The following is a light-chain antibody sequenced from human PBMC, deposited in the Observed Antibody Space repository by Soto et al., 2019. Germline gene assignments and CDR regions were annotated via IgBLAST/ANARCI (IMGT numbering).Light chain of an antibody. Sequence: EVVLTQSPGTLSLSPVERATLSCSSSQSVSSNYLAWYQQKPGQAPRLLIYGASSRATGIPDRFSGSGSGTDFTLTISRLEPEDFAVYYCHQYNHWLTWTFGQGTKVDIK. CDR1: QSVSSNY. V-gene: IGKV3-20*01. J-gene: IGKJ1*01. CDR2: GAS. CDR3: HQYNHWLTWT.